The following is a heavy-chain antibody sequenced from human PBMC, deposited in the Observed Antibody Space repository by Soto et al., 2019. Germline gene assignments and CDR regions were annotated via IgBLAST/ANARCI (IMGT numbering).Heavy chain of an antibody. CDR2: IYYSGNT. D-gene: IGHD3-10*01. CDR3: ARESAGSGKNNWLDP. J-gene: IGHJ5*02. Sequence: SETLSLTCTVSGGSISTYYSSWIRQPPGKGLEWIGYIYYSGNTYYNPSLKSRVTMSVDTSRNQLLLQLNSVTAADTAVYYCARESAGSGKNNWLDPWGQGTLVTVSS. V-gene: IGHV4-59*01. CDR1: GGSISTYY.